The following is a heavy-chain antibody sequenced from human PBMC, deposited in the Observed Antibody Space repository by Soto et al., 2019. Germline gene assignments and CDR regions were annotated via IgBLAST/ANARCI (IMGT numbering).Heavy chain of an antibody. CDR1: GGSLDSLT. V-gene: IGHV1-69*02. Sequence: QVQLVQSGAEMREPGSSVRVSCKASGGSLDSLTISWLRQAPGQGLEWMGRIIPLVSMASSAEKFPDRIKIDADKYKKTIHMEVTNLRSDDTAMYYCVGQVLDPRDYWGQGT. J-gene: IGHJ4*02. CDR2: IIPLVSMA. CDR3: VGQVLDPRDY. D-gene: IGHD1-1*01.